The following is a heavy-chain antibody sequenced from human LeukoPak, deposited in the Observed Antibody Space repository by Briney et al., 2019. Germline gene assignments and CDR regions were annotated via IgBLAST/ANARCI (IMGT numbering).Heavy chain of an antibody. J-gene: IGHJ4*02. V-gene: IGHV4-34*01. CDR2: INHSRST. D-gene: IGHD1-26*01. CDR3: ASLRERSYYARGFDY. CDR1: GGSFSPYY. Sequence: SETLSLTCAVYGGSFSPYYWSWIRKSPDKGLEWIGEINHSRSTNYNPSLKSRVTISVDTSKNQFSLKLSSVTAADTAVYYCASLRERSYYARGFDYWGQGTLVTVSS.